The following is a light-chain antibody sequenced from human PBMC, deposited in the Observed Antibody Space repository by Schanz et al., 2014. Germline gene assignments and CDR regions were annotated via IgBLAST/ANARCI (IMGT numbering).Light chain of an antibody. J-gene: IGKJ2*01. V-gene: IGKV1-5*01. Sequence: DIQMTQSPSTLSASVGDRVIITCRASQSISSWLAWYRQKPGKAPKVLIYDASTLESGVPSRFSGSASGTEFTLTISSLQPDDFATYYCQQYSNYSYTFGQGTKLEIK. CDR2: DAS. CDR3: QQYSNYSYT. CDR1: QSISSW.